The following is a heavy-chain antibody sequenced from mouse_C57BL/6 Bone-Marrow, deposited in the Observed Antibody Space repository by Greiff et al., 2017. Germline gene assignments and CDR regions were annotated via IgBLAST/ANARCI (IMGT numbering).Heavy chain of an antibody. CDR2: ILPGSGST. J-gene: IGHJ2*01. Sequence: VQGVESGAELMKPGASVKLSCKATGYKFTGYWIEWVKQRPGHGLEWIGEILPGSGSTNYNEKFKGKATFTADTSSNTAYMQLSCLTTEDSAIYYCARGTTVVARGYYWGQGTTLTVSS. CDR3: ARGTTVVARGYY. CDR1: GYKFTGYW. D-gene: IGHD1-1*01. V-gene: IGHV1-9*01.